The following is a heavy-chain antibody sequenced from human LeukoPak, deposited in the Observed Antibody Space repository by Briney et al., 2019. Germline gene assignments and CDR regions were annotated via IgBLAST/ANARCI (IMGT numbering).Heavy chain of an antibody. Sequence: ASVKVSCKASGYTFTSYGISWVRQAPGQGREWMGWISVYNGNTNYAQKLHGRVTMTTDTSKSTAYMELRSLRSDDTAVYYCARDWRCSSTSCYLGYYYYYYYMDVWGKGTTVTVSS. V-gene: IGHV1-18*01. CDR1: GYTFTSYG. D-gene: IGHD2-2*01. CDR3: ARDWRCSSTSCYLGYYYYYYYMDV. J-gene: IGHJ6*03. CDR2: ISVYNGNT.